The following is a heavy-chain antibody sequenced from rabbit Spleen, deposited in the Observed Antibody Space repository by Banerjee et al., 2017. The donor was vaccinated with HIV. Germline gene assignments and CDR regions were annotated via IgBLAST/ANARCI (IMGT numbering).Heavy chain of an antibody. CDR1: GFSFSSSYW. CDR2: IYTDTDTT. V-gene: IGHV1S45*01. J-gene: IGHJ4*01. CDR3: ARHGHNGASSWYFDL. D-gene: IGHD2-1*01. Sequence: EESGGGLVQPEGSLTLTCTASGFSFSSSYWICWVRQAPGKGLELIACIYTDTDTTYYASWAKGRFTISKPSSTTVTLQMTSLTAADTATYLCARHGHNGASSWYFDLWGPGTLVTVS.